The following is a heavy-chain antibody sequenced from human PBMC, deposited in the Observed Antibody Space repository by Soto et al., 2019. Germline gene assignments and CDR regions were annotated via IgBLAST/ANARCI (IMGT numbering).Heavy chain of an antibody. CDR2: IIPIFGTA. D-gene: IGHD2-8*01. V-gene: IGHV1-69*06. J-gene: IGHJ5*02. CDR3: ASTPGDKYCTNGVCWGWFDP. CDR1: GGTFSSYA. Sequence: SVKVSCKASGGTFSSYAISWVRQAPGQGLEWMGGIIPIFGTANYAQKFQGRVTITADRSTSTAYMELSSLRSEDTAVYYCASTPGDKYCTNGVCWGWFDPWGQGTLVTVSS.